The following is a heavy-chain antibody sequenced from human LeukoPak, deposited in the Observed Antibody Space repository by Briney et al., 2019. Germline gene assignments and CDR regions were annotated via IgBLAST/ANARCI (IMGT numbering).Heavy chain of an antibody. V-gene: IGHV4-59*01. CDR2: IYDSGST. Sequence: PSETLSLTCTVSGGSISSYYWSWIRQPPGKGLEWIGYIYDSGSTNYNPSLKSRVTISVDTSKNQFSLKLSSVTAADTAVYYCARGGTRRLFDSWGQGTLVTVSP. CDR3: ARGGTRRLFDS. D-gene: IGHD2-8*01. J-gene: IGHJ4*02. CDR1: GGSISSYY.